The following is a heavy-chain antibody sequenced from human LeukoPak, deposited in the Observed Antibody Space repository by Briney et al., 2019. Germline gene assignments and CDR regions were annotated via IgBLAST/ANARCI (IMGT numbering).Heavy chain of an antibody. CDR3: AKDLDPLIVFAVTPAPGGDY. CDR1: GFTFSSYG. J-gene: IGHJ4*02. V-gene: IGHV3-30*02. Sequence: GGSLRLSCAASGFTFSSYGMHWVRQAPGKGLEWVAFIRYDGSNKYYADSVKGRFTISRDNSKNTLYLQMNSLRAEDTAVYYCAKDLDPLIVFAVTPAPGGDYWGQGTLVTVSS. CDR2: IRYDGSNK. D-gene: IGHD3-22*01.